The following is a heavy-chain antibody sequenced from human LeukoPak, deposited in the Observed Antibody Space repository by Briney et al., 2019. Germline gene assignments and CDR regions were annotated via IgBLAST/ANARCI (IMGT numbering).Heavy chain of an antibody. CDR1: GFTFSSYG. D-gene: IGHD3-22*01. CDR2: ISYDGSNK. V-gene: IGHV3-30*18. CDR3: AKDRNDTQKGLYYFDY. J-gene: IGHJ4*02. Sequence: GGSLRLSCAASGFTFSSYGIHWVRQAPGKGLEWVAAISYDGSNKYYADSVKGRFTISRDNSKNTLYLQMNSLRAEDTAVYYCAKDRNDTQKGLYYFDYWGQGTLVTVSS.